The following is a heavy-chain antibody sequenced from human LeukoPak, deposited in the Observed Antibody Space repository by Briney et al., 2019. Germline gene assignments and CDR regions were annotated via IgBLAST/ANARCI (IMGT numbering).Heavy chain of an antibody. Sequence: QAGGSLRLSCAASGNYWMHWVRQAPGKGLVWVSRINSDGSWTSYADSVKGRFTISKDNAKNTVYLQMNSLRAEDTAVYYCVSFYETYWGRGTLVTVSS. D-gene: IGHD2/OR15-2a*01. CDR3: VSFYETY. CDR2: INSDGSWT. V-gene: IGHV3-74*01. CDR1: GNYW. J-gene: IGHJ4*02.